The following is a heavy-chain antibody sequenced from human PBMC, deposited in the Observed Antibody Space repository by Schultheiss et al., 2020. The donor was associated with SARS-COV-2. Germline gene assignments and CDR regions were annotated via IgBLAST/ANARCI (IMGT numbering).Heavy chain of an antibody. CDR3: ARITMIVVVFDY. CDR2: IYTSGST. J-gene: IGHJ4*02. D-gene: IGHD3-22*01. V-gene: IGHV4-61*02. Sequence: SETLSLTCTVSGGSISSGGYYWSWIRQPAGKGLEWIGRIYTSGSTKYNPSLKSQVTISVDTSKNQFSLKLSSVTAADTAVYYCARITMIVVVFDYWGQGTLVTVSS. CDR1: GGSISSGGYY.